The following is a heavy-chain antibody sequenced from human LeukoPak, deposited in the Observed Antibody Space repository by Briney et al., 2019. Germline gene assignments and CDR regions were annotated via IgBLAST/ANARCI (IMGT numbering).Heavy chain of an antibody. CDR2: ISSDENTK. D-gene: IGHD1-26*01. J-gene: IGHJ2*01. CDR1: GFTFSCCA. CDR3: AKDRTVGASYWYFDL. Sequence: PGGSLRLSCAASGFTFSCCAIHWVRQAPGRGLEWVAVISSDENTKFYADSVKGRFTVYRDNSRNTLFLHMNTLRAEDTAIYYCAKDRTVGASYWYFDLWGRGTLVTVSS. V-gene: IGHV3-30-3*01.